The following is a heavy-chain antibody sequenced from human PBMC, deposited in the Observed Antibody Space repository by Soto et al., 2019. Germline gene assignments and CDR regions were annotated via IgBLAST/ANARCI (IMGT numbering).Heavy chain of an antibody. CDR3: ARVPGYCSGGSCYRSDYYYYGMDG. Sequence: QVQLVQSRAEVKKPGSSVKVSCKASGGTFSSYAISWVRQAPGQGLEWMGGIIPIFGTANYAQKFQGRVTITADESTSTAYMELSSLRSEDTAVYYCARVPGYCSGGSCYRSDYYYYGMDGWGQGTTVTISS. V-gene: IGHV1-69*01. D-gene: IGHD2-15*01. CDR2: IIPIFGTA. CDR1: GGTFSSYA. J-gene: IGHJ6*02.